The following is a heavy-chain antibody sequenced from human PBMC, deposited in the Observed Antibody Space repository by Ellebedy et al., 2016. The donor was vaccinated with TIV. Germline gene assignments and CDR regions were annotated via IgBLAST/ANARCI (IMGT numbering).Heavy chain of an antibody. CDR3: ATQRIAAAPDY. Sequence: SVKVSXXASGGTFSSYAISWVRQAPGQGLEWMGGIIPIFGTANYAQKFQGRVTITADESTSTAYMELNSLRAEDTAVYYCATQRIAAAPDYWGQGTLVTVSS. D-gene: IGHD6-13*01. J-gene: IGHJ4*02. CDR2: IIPIFGTA. CDR1: GGTFSSYA. V-gene: IGHV1-69*13.